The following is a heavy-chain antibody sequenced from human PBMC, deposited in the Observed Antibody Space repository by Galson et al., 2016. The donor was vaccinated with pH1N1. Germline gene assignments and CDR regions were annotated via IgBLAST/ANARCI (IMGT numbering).Heavy chain of an antibody. Sequence: SVKVSCKASGYNFVANYIHWVRQVPGQGLKWMGWINTDSGTTFFAHEFQGRVTMRRDTSFNTVHLEMTRMTSDDTATDYCERVTRGGSVVDLWGQGTLVTVSS. CDR1: GYNFVANY. V-gene: IGHV1-2*07. D-gene: IGHD2-21*02. J-gene: IGHJ4*02. CDR2: INTDSGTT. CDR3: ERVTRGGSVVDL.